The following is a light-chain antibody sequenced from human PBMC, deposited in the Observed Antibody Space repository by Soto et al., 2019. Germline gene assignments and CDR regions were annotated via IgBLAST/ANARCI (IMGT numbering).Light chain of an antibody. CDR1: QSISSY. J-gene: IGKJ5*01. V-gene: IGKV1-39*01. CDR3: QQSYSTPIT. CDR2: AAS. Sequence: DIQMTQFPSSLSSSVGGRVTITCRPSQSISSYLNWYQQKPGKAPKLLIYAASSLQSGVPSRFSGSGSGTDFTLTISSLQPEDFATYYCQQSYSTPITFGQGTRLEIK.